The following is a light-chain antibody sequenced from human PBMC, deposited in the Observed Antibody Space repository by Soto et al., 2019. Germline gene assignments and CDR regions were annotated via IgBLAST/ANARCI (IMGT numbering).Light chain of an antibody. J-gene: IGLJ1*01. Sequence: QSVLTQPASVSGSPGQSITISCTGTSSDVGGYKYVSWYQQHPGEAPKLMIYDVSNRPSGVSNRFSGSKSGNTASLTISGLQAEDEADYYCSSYTRSSPRVFGTGTKVTVL. CDR3: SSYTRSSPRV. V-gene: IGLV2-14*01. CDR2: DVS. CDR1: SSDVGGYKY.